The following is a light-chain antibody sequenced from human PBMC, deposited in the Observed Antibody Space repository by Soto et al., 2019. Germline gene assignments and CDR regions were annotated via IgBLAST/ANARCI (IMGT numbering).Light chain of an antibody. Sequence: VLTQPPSVSGAPGQRVTISCTGSSSNIGAGYDVHWYQQLPGTAPKLLIYGNSNRPSGVPDRFSGSKSGTSASLAITGLQAEDEADYYCQSYDSSLSGSGVFGGGTKLTVL. J-gene: IGLJ2*01. V-gene: IGLV1-40*01. CDR1: SSNIGAGYD. CDR2: GNS. CDR3: QSYDSSLSGSGV.